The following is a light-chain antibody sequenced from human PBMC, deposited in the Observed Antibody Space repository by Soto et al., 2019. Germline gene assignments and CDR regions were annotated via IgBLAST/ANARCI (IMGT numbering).Light chain of an antibody. CDR3: QQNYNTLIT. Sequence: DIQFTHSPSSLSSSVVDLFTITCRASQSISRYLNWYQQKPGKAPKLLIYAASSLQRGVPSRFSGSGSGTDFTLTVSSLQPEDFTTYYCQQNYNTLITFGQGTRLEIK. V-gene: IGKV1-39*01. J-gene: IGKJ5*01. CDR2: AAS. CDR1: QSISRY.